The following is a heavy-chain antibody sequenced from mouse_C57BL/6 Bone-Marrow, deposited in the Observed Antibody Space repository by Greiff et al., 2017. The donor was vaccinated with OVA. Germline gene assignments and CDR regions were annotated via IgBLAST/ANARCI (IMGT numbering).Heavy chain of an antibody. CDR1: GYSITSGYY. J-gene: IGHJ2*01. CDR3: ARNLDY. V-gene: IGHV3-6*01. Sequence: EVKLQESGPGLVKPSQSLSLTCSVTGYSITSGYYWNWIRQFPGNKLEWMGYISYDGSNNYNPSLKNRISITRDTSKNQCFLKLNSVTTEDTATYYCARNLDYWGQGTTLTVSS. CDR2: ISYDGSN.